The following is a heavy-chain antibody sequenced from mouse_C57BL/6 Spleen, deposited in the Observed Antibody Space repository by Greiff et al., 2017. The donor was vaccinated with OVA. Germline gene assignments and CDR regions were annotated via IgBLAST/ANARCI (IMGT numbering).Heavy chain of an antibody. V-gene: IGHV2-2*01. D-gene: IGHD2-5*01. CDR2: IWSGGST. Sequence: QVQLQQSGPGLVQPSQSLSISCTASGFSLTSYGVHWVRQSPGQGLEWLGVIWSGGSTDYNAAFISRLSTSKDNSKSQVFFKMNSLQADETAIYYCARKDSNYLYYAMDYWGQGTSVTVSS. CDR1: GFSLTSYG. J-gene: IGHJ4*01. CDR3: ARKDSNYLYYAMDY.